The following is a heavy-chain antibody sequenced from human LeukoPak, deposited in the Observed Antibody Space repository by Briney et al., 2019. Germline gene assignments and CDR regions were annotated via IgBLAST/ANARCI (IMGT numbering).Heavy chain of an antibody. CDR3: VRDPEALDY. CDR2: ISSSSSYI. V-gene: IGHV3-21*01. J-gene: IGHJ4*02. Sequence: PGGSLRLSCAASGFTFTSYAMSWVRQAPGKGLEWVSSISSSSSYIYYADSVKGRFTISRDNAKNSLYLQMNSLRDEDTAVYYCVRDPEALDYWGQGALVTVSS. CDR1: GFTFTSYA.